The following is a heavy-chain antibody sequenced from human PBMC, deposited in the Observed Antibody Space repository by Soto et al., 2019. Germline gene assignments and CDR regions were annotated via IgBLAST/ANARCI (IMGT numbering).Heavy chain of an antibody. Sequence: PGGSLRLSCAASGLNVTRNYMSWVRQAPGKGLEWVSVMSSGVYTYYADSVKGRFTISRDNSKNTLFLQINSLITEDTAVYYCARLFGRYGWFDPWGQGTLVTV. CDR1: GLNVTRNY. CDR2: MSSGVYT. J-gene: IGHJ5*02. D-gene: IGHD2-21*01. CDR3: ARLFGRYGWFDP. V-gene: IGHV3-53*01.